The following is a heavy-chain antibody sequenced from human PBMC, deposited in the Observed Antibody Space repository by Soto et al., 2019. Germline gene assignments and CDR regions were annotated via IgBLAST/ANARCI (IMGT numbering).Heavy chain of an antibody. D-gene: IGHD3-16*02. CDR1: GFTFSVYA. V-gene: IGHV3-23*01. CDR2: LSGSGGT. J-gene: IGHJ4*02. Sequence: GGSLRLSCAASGFTFSVYAMSWVRHAPGKGLEWVSGLSGSGGTLYADSVKGRFTISRDNSKNTLYLQMNSLRAEDAAIYYCAKEKDYDYVWGSSRYTSDYWGQGTLVTVSS. CDR3: AKEKDYDYVWGSSRYTSDY.